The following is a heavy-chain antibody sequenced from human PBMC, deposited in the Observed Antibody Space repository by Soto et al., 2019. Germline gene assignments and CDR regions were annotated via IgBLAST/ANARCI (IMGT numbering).Heavy chain of an antibody. V-gene: IGHV4-34*01. J-gene: IGHJ6*02. CDR2: INHSGST. D-gene: IGHD5-18*01. CDR3: ARDPRGYTYGVGYYHSGMDV. CDR1: GGSFSGYY. Sequence: SETLSLTCAVYGGSFSGYYWSWIRQPPGKGLEWIGEINHSGSTNYNPSLKSRVTISVDTSKNQFSLKLSSVTAADTAVYYCARDPRGYTYGVGYYHSGMDVWGQGTTVTVSS.